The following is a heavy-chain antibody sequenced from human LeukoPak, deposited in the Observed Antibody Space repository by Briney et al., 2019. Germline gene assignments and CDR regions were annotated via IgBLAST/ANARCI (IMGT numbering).Heavy chain of an antibody. CDR1: GYTFTSYG. CDR3: ARAYCSSTSCYGFRSMGYFDY. J-gene: IGHJ4*02. D-gene: IGHD2-2*01. CDR2: ISAYNGNT. Sequence: ASVKVSCKASGYTFTSYGISWVRQAPGQGLEWMGWISAYNGNTNYAQKFQGRVTITADESTSTAYMELSSLRSEDTAVYYCARAYCSSTSCYGFRSMGYFDYWGQGTLVTVSS. V-gene: IGHV1-18*01.